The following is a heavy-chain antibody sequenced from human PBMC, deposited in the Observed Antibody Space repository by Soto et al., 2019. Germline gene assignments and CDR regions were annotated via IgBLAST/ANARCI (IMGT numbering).Heavy chain of an antibody. CDR1: GYSFTTYW. V-gene: IGHV5-51*01. D-gene: IGHD3-22*01. J-gene: IGHJ4*02. CDR3: ARLERTYYDDSSGYPFDY. Sequence: PGESLKIYCNGSGYSFTTYWIGWVRQMPGKGLEWMGIIYPGDSDTRYSPSFQGKVTITADKSISTAYLQWSSLRASDTAMYFCARLERTYYDDSSGYPFDYWGQGTLVTVSS. CDR2: IYPGDSDT.